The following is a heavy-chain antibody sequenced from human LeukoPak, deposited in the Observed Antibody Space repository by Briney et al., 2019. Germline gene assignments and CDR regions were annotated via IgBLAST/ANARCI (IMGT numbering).Heavy chain of an antibody. CDR1: GGSISSSSYY. D-gene: IGHD5-18*01. Sequence: SETLSLTCTVSGGSISSSSYYWGWIRQPPGKGLEWIGSIYYSGSTYYNPSLKSRVTISVDTSKNQFSLKLSSVTAADTAVYYCARHLTPPPGDSYGYLVGSSDPWGQGTLVTVSS. CDR3: ARHLTPPPGDSYGYLVGSSDP. CDR2: IYYSGST. J-gene: IGHJ5*02. V-gene: IGHV4-39*01.